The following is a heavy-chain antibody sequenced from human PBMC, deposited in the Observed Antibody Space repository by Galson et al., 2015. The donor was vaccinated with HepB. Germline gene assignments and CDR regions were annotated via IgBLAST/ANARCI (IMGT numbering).Heavy chain of an antibody. CDR3: ARDGNWFDP. CDR2: IYYSGST. J-gene: IGHJ5*02. Sequence: LSLTCTVSGGSISSYYWSWIRQPPGKGLEWIGYIYYSGSTNYNPSLKSRVTISVDTSKNQFSLKLSSVTAADTAVYYCARDGNWFDPWGQGTLVTVSS. V-gene: IGHV4-59*01. CDR1: GGSISSYY.